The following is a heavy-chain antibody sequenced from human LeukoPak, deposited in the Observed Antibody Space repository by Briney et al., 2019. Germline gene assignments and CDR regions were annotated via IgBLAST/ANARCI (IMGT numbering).Heavy chain of an antibody. CDR3: AKKVVVGATSPYSDFQD. J-gene: IGHJ1*01. V-gene: IGHV3-23*01. Sequence: PGGSLRLSCAASGFTVSSNYMSWVHQAPGKGLEWVSAISGSGVTTHYAGSVKGRFSISRDNSKNTLYLQMNSLRAEDTALYYCAKKVVVGATSPYSDFQDWGQGTLVTVSS. D-gene: IGHD1-26*01. CDR2: ISGSGVTT. CDR1: GFTVSSNY.